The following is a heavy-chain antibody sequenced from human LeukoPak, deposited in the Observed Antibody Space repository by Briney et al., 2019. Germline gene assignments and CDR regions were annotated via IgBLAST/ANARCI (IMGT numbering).Heavy chain of an antibody. Sequence: SETLPLTCTVSGGSISGDYWSWIRQPPGKGLEWVGYIYYTGATNYNPSLKSRVTVSVDTSKNQFALKLSSVTAADTAVYYCARLQGDSTAVFDYWGQGTLVTVSS. CDR1: GGSISGDY. V-gene: IGHV4-59*01. J-gene: IGHJ4*02. CDR2: IYYTGAT. D-gene: IGHD2-21*01. CDR3: ARLQGDSTAVFDY.